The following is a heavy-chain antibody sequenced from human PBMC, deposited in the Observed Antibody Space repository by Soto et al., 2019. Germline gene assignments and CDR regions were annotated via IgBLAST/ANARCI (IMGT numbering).Heavy chain of an antibody. D-gene: IGHD6-19*01. CDR1: GGSISSYY. CDR2: IYYSGST. V-gene: IGHV4-59*01. Sequence: SETLSLTCTVSGGSISSYYWSWIRQPPGKGLEWIGYIYYSGSTNYNPSLKSRVTISVDTSKNQFSLKLSSVTAADTAVYYCARVRGSIAVGGNWFDPWGQGTLVTVSS. J-gene: IGHJ5*02. CDR3: ARVRGSIAVGGNWFDP.